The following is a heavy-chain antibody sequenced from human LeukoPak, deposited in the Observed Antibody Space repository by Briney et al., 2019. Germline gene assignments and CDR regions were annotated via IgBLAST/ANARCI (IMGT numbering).Heavy chain of an antibody. Sequence: PSETLSLTCTVSGGSISSYYWSWIRQPPGKGLEWIGYIYYSGSTNYNPSLKSRVTISVDTSKNQFSLKLSSVTAADTAVYYCARGGQQVVIRNWFDPWGQGTLVTVSS. V-gene: IGHV4-59*01. CDR1: GGSISSYY. D-gene: IGHD6-13*01. CDR3: ARGGQQVVIRNWFDP. CDR2: IYYSGST. J-gene: IGHJ5*02.